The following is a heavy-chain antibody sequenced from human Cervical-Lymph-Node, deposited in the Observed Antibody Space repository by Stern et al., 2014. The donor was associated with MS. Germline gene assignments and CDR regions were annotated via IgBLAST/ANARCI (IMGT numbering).Heavy chain of an antibody. V-gene: IGHV4-59*01. CDR2: IYYSGRT. CDR1: GGSISSYY. CDR3: ARGVTPWYFDL. Sequence: QVQLVQSGPGLVKPSETLSLTCTVSGGSISSYYWSWIRLPPGKGPEWIGYIYYSGRTDYSPSLKSRVAISLDTSKNQFSLNLSSVTAADTAVYYCARGVTPWYFDLWGRGTLVAVSS. J-gene: IGHJ2*01. D-gene: IGHD2-21*02.